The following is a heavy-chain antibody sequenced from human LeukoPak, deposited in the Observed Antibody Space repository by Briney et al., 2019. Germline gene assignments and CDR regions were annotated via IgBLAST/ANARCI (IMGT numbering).Heavy chain of an antibody. V-gene: IGHV3-74*01. Sequence: GVSLRLSCAASGVTFSGYWMHWVRQAPGRGLVWVSRISTDGSSTNSADSVKGRFTISRDNAKNTLYLQMNSLRAEDTAVYYCVREYSSSSGRAFDIWGQGTMVTVSP. D-gene: IGHD6-6*01. J-gene: IGHJ3*02. CDR2: ISTDGSST. CDR3: VREYSSSSGRAFDI. CDR1: GVTFSGYW.